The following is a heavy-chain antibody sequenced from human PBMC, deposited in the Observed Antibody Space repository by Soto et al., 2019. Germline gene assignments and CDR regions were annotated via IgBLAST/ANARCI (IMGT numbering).Heavy chain of an antibody. J-gene: IGHJ6*02. CDR3: AGGVSSGYYYYYYYGMDV. CDR1: GFTFSSYA. CDR2: ISYDGSNK. Sequence: GGSLRLSCAASGFTFSSYAMHWVRQAPGKGLEGVAVISYDGSNKYYADSVKGRFTISRDNSKNTLYLQMNSLRAEDTAVYYCAGGVSSGYYYYYYYGMDVWGQGTTVTVSS. D-gene: IGHD3-22*01. V-gene: IGHV3-30-3*01.